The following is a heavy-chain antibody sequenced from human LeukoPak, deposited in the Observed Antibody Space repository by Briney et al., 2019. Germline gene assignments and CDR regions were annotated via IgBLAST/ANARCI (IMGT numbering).Heavy chain of an antibody. CDR3: ARVIYYDSSGYPRRYFDY. Sequence: PGGSLRLYCAASGFTFSSYGMHWVRQAPGKGLEWVAFIRYDGSNKYYADSVKGRFTISRDNSKNTLYLQMNSLRAEDTAVYYCARVIYYDSSGYPRRYFDYWGQGTLVTVSS. J-gene: IGHJ4*02. CDR1: GFTFSSYG. V-gene: IGHV3-30*02. CDR2: IRYDGSNK. D-gene: IGHD3-22*01.